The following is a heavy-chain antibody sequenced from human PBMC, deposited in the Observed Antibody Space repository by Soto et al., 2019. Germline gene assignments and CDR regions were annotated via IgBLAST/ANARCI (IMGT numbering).Heavy chain of an antibody. CDR1: GYTFTSYG. Sequence: GASVKVSCKASGYTFTSYGIGWVRQAPGQGLEWMGWISAYNGNTNYAQKLQGRVTMTTDTSTSTAYMELRSLRSDDTAVYYCARVWIAAAGNVNYYYGMDVWGQGTTVTVSS. CDR2: ISAYNGNT. CDR3: ARVWIAAAGNVNYYYGMDV. D-gene: IGHD6-13*01. J-gene: IGHJ6*02. V-gene: IGHV1-18*01.